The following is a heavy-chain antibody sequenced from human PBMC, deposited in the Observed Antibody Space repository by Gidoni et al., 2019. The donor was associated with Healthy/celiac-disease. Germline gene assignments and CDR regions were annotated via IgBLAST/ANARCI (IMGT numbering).Heavy chain of an antibody. Sequence: QVQLQESGPGLVKPSQTLSLTCTVSGGSISSGGYYWSWIRQHPGKGLEWIGYIYYSGSTYYNPSLKSRVTISVDTSKNQFSLKLSSVTAADTAVYYCARGRIHYYDSSGYGNYFDLWGRGTLVTVSS. D-gene: IGHD3-22*01. CDR3: ARGRIHYYDSSGYGNYFDL. J-gene: IGHJ2*01. CDR2: IYYSGST. V-gene: IGHV4-31*03. CDR1: GGSISSGGYY.